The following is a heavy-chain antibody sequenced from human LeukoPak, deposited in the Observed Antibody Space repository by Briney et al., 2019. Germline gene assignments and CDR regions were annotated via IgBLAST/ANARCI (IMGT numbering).Heavy chain of an antibody. V-gene: IGHV3-30*03. Sequence: PGGSLRLSCAASGFTFRNYGMHWVRQPQGEGLEWVAVISHDGSKKYSAESVKGRFTISRDNSKNTLYLQMNSLRAEDTAVYYCARANGQLWTTPDYWGQGTLVTISS. J-gene: IGHJ4*02. D-gene: IGHD5-18*01. CDR1: GFTFRNYG. CDR2: ISHDGSKK. CDR3: ARANGQLWTTPDY.